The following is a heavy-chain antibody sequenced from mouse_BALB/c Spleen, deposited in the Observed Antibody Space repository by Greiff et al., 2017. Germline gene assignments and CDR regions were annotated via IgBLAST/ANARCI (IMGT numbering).Heavy chain of an antibody. CDR2: ISTYYGDA. V-gene: IGHV1S137*01. CDR1: GYTFTDYA. D-gene: IGHD1-1*01. J-gene: IGHJ4*01. Sequence: VQLQQSGAELVRPGVSVKISCKGSGYTFTDYAMHWVKQSHAKSLEWIGVISTYYGDASYNQKFKGKATMTVDKSSSTAYMELARLTSEDSAIYYCARPYGSSSFYAMDYWGQGTSVTVSS. CDR3: ARPYGSSSFYAMDY.